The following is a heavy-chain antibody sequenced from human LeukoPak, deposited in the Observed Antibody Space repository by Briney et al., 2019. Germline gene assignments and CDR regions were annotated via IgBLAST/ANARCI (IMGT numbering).Heavy chain of an antibody. Sequence: SETLSLTCIVSGGSISGTTYYWGWIRQPRGKELEGIGSIYYTGGTYYNPSLKTRVTISLDTSKNQFSLNLTSVTAADTAVYYCARHPNQPSNTRGTLFDPWGQGTLVTVSS. CDR3: ARHPNQPSNTRGTLFDP. V-gene: IGHV4-39*01. J-gene: IGHJ5*02. CDR1: GGSISGTTYY. D-gene: IGHD2-2*01. CDR2: IYYTGGT.